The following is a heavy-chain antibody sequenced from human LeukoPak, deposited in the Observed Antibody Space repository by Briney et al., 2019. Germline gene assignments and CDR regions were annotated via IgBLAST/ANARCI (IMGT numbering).Heavy chain of an antibody. Sequence: PGGSLRLSCAASGFTFSSYNMNWVRQAPGKGLEWVSSISSSSSYIYYADSVKGRFTISRHNAKNSLYLQMNSLRAEDTAVYYCARGEVHNYGSGSDYWGQGTLVTVSS. CDR3: ARGEVHNYGSGSDY. D-gene: IGHD3-10*01. V-gene: IGHV3-21*01. J-gene: IGHJ4*02. CDR1: GFTFSSYN. CDR2: ISSSSSYI.